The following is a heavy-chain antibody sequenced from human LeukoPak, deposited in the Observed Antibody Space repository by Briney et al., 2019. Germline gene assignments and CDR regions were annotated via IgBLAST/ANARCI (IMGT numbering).Heavy chain of an antibody. V-gene: IGHV1-69*05. CDR1: GGTFSSYA. CDR3: AGLALYGSGSTPDLYDY. CDR2: IIPIFGTA. D-gene: IGHD3-10*01. J-gene: IGHJ4*02. Sequence: SVKVSCKASGGTFSSYAISWVRQAPGQGLEWMGGIIPIFGTANYAQKFQGRVTITTDESTSTAYMELSSLRSEDTAVYYCAGLALYGSGSTPDLYDYWGQGTLVTVSS.